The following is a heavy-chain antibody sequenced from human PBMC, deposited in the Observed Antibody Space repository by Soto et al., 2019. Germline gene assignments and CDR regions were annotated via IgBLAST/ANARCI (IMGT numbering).Heavy chain of an antibody. Sequence: QVQLVQSGAEVKKPGSSVKVSCKASGGTFSSYTTSWVRQAPGQGLEWMGRIIPILGIANYAQKFQGRVTITADKSTSTAYMELSSLRSEDTAVYYCARGSGYDFYYGMDVWGQGTTVTVSS. J-gene: IGHJ6*02. CDR3: ARGSGYDFYYGMDV. V-gene: IGHV1-69*02. CDR1: GGTFSSYT. CDR2: IIPILGIA. D-gene: IGHD5-12*01.